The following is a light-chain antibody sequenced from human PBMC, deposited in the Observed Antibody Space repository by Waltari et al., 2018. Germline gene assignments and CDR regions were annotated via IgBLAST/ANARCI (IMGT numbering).Light chain of an antibody. Sequence: QSVLTQPPSASGAPGQSVTISCSGSTSTIGSSTVNWYQQLPGTAPKLLISIHNERPSGVPDRFSGSTSGTSASLAISGLQSEDEADYYCAAWDDSLNAWVFGGGTKLTVL. CDR3: AAWDDSLNAWV. CDR1: TSTIGSST. V-gene: IGLV1-44*01. CDR2: IHN. J-gene: IGLJ3*02.